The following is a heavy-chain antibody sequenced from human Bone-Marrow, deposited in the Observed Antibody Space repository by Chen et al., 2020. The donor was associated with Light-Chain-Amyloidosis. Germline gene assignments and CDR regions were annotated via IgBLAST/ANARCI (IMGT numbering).Heavy chain of an antibody. V-gene: IGHV5-51*01. CDR1: GYTVPNYW. J-gene: IGHJ4*02. Sequence: EVQLEQSGPEVKKPGESLKISCKGSGYTVPNYWIGWVRQMPGQGLEWMGVIYPDDSDARYSPSFEGQVTISADKSITTAYLQWRSLKASDTAMYYCARRRDGYNFDYWGQGTLVTVSS. CDR3: ARRRDGYNFDY. CDR2: IYPDDSDA. D-gene: IGHD5-12*01.